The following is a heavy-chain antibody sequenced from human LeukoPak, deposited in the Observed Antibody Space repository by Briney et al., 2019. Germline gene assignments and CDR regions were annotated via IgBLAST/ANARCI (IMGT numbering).Heavy chain of an antibody. Sequence: ASVKVSCKASGYTFTNYDINWVRQATGQGLEWMGWMNPNSGITGYAQKFQGRVTMTRNTSISTAYMELSSLRSEDTAVYYCARVNCSSTSCRSKFLDYWGQGTLVTVSS. V-gene: IGHV1-8*01. CDR3: ARVNCSSTSCRSKFLDY. CDR2: MNPNSGIT. J-gene: IGHJ4*02. CDR1: GYTFTNYD. D-gene: IGHD2-2*01.